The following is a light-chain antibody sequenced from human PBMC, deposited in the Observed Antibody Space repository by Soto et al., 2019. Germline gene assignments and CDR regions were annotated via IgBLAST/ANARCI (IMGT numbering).Light chain of an antibody. Sequence: QSVLTQPRSVCGAPGQRVTISCTGSSSNIGAGSGVHWYQQLPGTAPKLLIYNDNKRPSGVPDRFSGSKSGTSASLAITGLQAEDEADYYCQSYDSSLSGHVFGTGTKGTV. CDR1: SSNIGAGSG. J-gene: IGLJ1*01. V-gene: IGLV1-40*01. CDR3: QSYDSSLSGHV. CDR2: NDN.